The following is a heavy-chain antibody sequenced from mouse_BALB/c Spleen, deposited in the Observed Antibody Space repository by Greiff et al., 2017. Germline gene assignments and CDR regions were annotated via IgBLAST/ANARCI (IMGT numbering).Heavy chain of an antibody. J-gene: IGHJ1*01. CDR3: ARGLSGLLRYFDV. CDR1: GFTFSSYA. D-gene: IGHD2-3*01. CDR2: ISSGGST. Sequence: EVNLVESGGGLVKPGGSLKLSCAASGFTFSSYAMSWVRQTPEKRLEWVASISSGGSTYYPDSVKGRFTISRDNARNILYLQMSSLRSEDTAMYYCARGLSGLLRYFDVWGAGTTVTVSS. V-gene: IGHV5-6-5*01.